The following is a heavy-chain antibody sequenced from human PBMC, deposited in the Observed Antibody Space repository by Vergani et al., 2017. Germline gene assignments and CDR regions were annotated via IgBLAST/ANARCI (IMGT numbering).Heavy chain of an antibody. CDR1: GFTFSSYA. V-gene: IGHV3-64*01. CDR2: ISSNGGST. J-gene: IGHJ3*02. Sequence: EVQLLESGGGLVQPGGSLRLSCAASGFTFSSYAMSWVRQAPGKGLEWVSAISSNGGSTYYANSVKGRFTISRDNSKNTLYLQMGSLRAEDMAVYYCARDGYDAFDIWGQGTMVTVSS. CDR3: ARDGYDAFDI. D-gene: IGHD6-25*01.